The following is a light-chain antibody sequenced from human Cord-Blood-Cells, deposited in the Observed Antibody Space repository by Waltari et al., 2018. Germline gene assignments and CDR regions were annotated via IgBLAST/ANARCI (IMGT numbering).Light chain of an antibody. J-gene: IGKJ2*01. CDR3: QQYYSTPYT. CDR1: QSVLYSSNNKNY. CDR2: WAS. V-gene: IGKV4-1*01. Sequence: DIVMTQHPDSLAVSLGERATINCKSRQSVLYSSNNKNYLAWYQQKPGQPPKLLIYWASTRESGVPDRFSGSGSGTDFTLTISSLQAEDVAVYYCQQYYSTPYTFGQGTKLEIK.